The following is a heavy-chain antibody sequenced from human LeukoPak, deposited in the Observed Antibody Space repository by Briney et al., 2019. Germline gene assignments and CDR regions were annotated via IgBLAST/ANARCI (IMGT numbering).Heavy chain of an antibody. CDR3: ARGNVYDFWSGYYYDY. J-gene: IGHJ4*02. CDR1: GGSISGYY. Sequence: PSETLSLTCTVSGGSISGYYRSWIRQPPGKGLEWIGEINHSGSTNYNPSLKSRVTISVDTSKNQFSLKLSSVTAADTAVYYCARGNVYDFWSGYYYDYWGQGTLVTVSS. D-gene: IGHD3-3*01. CDR2: INHSGST. V-gene: IGHV4-34*01.